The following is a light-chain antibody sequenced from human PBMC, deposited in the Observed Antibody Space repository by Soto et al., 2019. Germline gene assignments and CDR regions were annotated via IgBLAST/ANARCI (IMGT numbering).Light chain of an antibody. CDR2: DAS. J-gene: IGKJ4*01. V-gene: IGKV3-11*01. CDR1: QSVSSS. Sequence: EVVLTQSPVTLSLSPGERATLSCRASQSVSSSLAWYQQKPGQAPRLLIFDASNRATGIPARFSGSGSGTDFTLTISSLEPEDFAVYYCQQRGNWPPTFGGGTRVEIK. CDR3: QQRGNWPPT.